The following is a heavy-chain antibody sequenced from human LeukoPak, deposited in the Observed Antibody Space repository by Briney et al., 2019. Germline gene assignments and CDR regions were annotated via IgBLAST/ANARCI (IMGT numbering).Heavy chain of an antibody. CDR1: GFTFSSYW. Sequence: GGSLRLSCAASGFTFSSYWMDWVRQAPGKGLVWVSRINSDGSSTSYADSVKGRFTISRDNAKNTLYLQMNSLRAEDTAVYYCAGVIIRRDGYNGYFDYWGQGTLVTVSS. V-gene: IGHV3-74*01. CDR3: AGVIIRRDGYNGYFDY. D-gene: IGHD5-24*01. J-gene: IGHJ4*02. CDR2: INSDGSST.